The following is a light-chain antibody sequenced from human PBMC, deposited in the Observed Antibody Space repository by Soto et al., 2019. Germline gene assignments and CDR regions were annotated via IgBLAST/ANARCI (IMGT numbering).Light chain of an antibody. Sequence: EIVLTQSPVTLSLSPGERATLSCRASQSVSNNYLAWYQQKPGQAPRLLIYGASNRATGIPDRFSGSGSGTDFTLIISSLQSEDFAIYFCQQHSNWPPITFGQGTRLEIK. CDR3: QQHSNWPPIT. CDR2: GAS. V-gene: IGKV3D-20*02. J-gene: IGKJ5*01. CDR1: QSVSNNY.